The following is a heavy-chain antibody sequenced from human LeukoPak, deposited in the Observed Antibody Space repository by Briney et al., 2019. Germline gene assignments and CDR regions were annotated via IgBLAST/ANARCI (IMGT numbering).Heavy chain of an antibody. CDR3: AKGTGLVDVFDM. D-gene: IGHD1-1*01. V-gene: IGHV3-30*02. Sequence: GGSLRLSCAASGFTFSSYGMHWVRQAPGKGLEWVAFIRDDGSNKYYADSVKGRFTISRDNSKNTLYLQMNSLRAEDTAVYYCAKGTGLVDVFDMWGQGTMVTVSS. CDR2: IRDDGSNK. J-gene: IGHJ3*02. CDR1: GFTFSSYG.